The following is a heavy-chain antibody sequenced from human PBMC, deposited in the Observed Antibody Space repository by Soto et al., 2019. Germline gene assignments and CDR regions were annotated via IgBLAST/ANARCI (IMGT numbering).Heavy chain of an antibody. V-gene: IGHV1-46*01. Sequence: ASVKVSCKASGYTFTSYYMHWVRQAPGQGLEWMGIINPSGGSTSYAQKFQGRVTMTRDTSTSTVYMELSSLRSEDTAVYYCARVHYDPRGSGWSNAFDIWGQGTMVTVSS. CDR2: INPSGGST. D-gene: IGHD6-19*01. CDR3: ARVHYDPRGSGWSNAFDI. J-gene: IGHJ3*02. CDR1: GYTFTSYY.